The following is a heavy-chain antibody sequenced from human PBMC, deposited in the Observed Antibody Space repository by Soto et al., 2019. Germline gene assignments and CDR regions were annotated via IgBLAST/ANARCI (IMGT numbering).Heavy chain of an antibody. Sequence: LKISCKGSGYSFTSYWIGWVRQMPGKGLYWMGIIYPGDSDTRYSPSFQGQVTISADKSISTAYLQWSSLKASDTAMYYCARLKDCSSTSCYRHYYYYGMDVWGQGTTVTVSS. V-gene: IGHV5-51*01. CDR3: ARLKDCSSTSCYRHYYYYGMDV. D-gene: IGHD2-2*01. J-gene: IGHJ6*02. CDR1: GYSFTSYW. CDR2: IYPGDSDT.